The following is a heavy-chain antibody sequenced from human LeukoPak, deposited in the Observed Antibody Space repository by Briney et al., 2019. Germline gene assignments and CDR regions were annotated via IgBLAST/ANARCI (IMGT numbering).Heavy chain of an antibody. V-gene: IGHV1-3*01. Sequence: ASVKVSCKASGYTFINFAINWGRQAPGQRPEWMGWINAGNGNTKYSQKFQGRVTITRDTSASTAYMELSSLRSEDTAVYYCARDMGLLWFGELLSPLDYWGQGTLVTVSS. CDR1: GYTFINFA. CDR3: ARDMGLLWFGELLSPLDY. D-gene: IGHD3-10*01. J-gene: IGHJ4*02. CDR2: INAGNGNT.